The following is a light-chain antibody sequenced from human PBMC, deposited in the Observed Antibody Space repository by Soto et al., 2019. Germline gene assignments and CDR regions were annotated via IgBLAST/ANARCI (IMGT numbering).Light chain of an antibody. Sequence: DIPLTQSPSFLSASVGDRVTITCRASQGISSYLAWYQQKPGKAPNLLIHTACTLQSGVPSRFSGSGSGTEFTLTISSLQPEDFATYYCQQRNSYPITFGQGTRLEIK. J-gene: IGKJ5*01. V-gene: IGKV1-9*01. CDR3: QQRNSYPIT. CDR1: QGISSY. CDR2: TAC.